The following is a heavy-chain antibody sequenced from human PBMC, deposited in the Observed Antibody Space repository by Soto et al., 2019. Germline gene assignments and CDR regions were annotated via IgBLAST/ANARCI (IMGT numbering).Heavy chain of an antibody. CDR2: IIPILGIA. D-gene: IGHD4-17*01. CDR1: GGTFSSYT. Sequence: SVKVSCKASGGTFSSYTISWVRQAPGQGLEWMGRIIPILGIANYAQKFQGRVTITADKSTSTSYMELSSLRSEDTAVYYCASVEMAKPDYHYYYYMDDWGKGTTVTVSS. CDR3: ASVEMAKPDYHYYYYMDD. J-gene: IGHJ6*03. V-gene: IGHV1-69*02.